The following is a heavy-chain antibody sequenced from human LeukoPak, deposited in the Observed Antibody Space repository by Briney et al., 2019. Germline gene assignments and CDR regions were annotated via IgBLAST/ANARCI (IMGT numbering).Heavy chain of an antibody. D-gene: IGHD2-15*01. CDR3: ARAVPPLVAATELYNWFDP. Sequence: SVKVSCKASGGTFSSYAISWVRQAPGQGLEWMGGIIPIFGTANYAQKFQGRVTITTDESTSTAYVELSSLRSEDTAVYYCARAVPPLVAATELYNWFDPWGQGTLVTVSS. CDR2: IIPIFGTA. CDR1: GGTFSSYA. V-gene: IGHV1-69*05. J-gene: IGHJ5*02.